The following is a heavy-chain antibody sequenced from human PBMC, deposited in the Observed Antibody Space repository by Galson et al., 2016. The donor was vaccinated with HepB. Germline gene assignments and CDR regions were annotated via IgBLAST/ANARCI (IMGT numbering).Heavy chain of an antibody. CDR1: GFTFSSSA. V-gene: IGHV3-23*01. J-gene: IGHJ4*02. CDR3: AGGYYGSGRYYAY. Sequence: SLRLSCAASGFTFSSSAMSWVRQAQGKGLGWVSVISNSGGRTYYADSVEGRFTISRDNSKNTLYLQMNSLRAEDTAVYYCAGGYYGSGRYYAYWGQGTLVTVSS. CDR2: ISNSGGRT. D-gene: IGHD3-10*01.